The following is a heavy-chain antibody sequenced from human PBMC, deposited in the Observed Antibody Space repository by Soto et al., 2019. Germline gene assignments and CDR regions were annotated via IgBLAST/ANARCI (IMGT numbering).Heavy chain of an antibody. CDR1: GFTFGDYA. V-gene: IGHV3-49*03. J-gene: IGHJ4*02. Sequence: GGSLRLSCTASGFTFGDYAMSWFRQAPGKGLEWVGFIRSKAYGGTTEYAASVEGRFTISTDDTKSIAYLQMNSLKTEDTAVYYCTRDPITMVRGVIITEDYWGQGTLVTVSS. CDR3: TRDPITMVRGVIITEDY. CDR2: IRSKAYGGTT. D-gene: IGHD3-10*01.